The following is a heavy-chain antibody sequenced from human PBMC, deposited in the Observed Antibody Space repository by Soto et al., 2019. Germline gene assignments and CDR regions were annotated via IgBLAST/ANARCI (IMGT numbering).Heavy chain of an antibody. CDR1: GFTFDDYA. D-gene: IGHD3-10*01. CDR2: ISWNSGSI. CDR3: AKDAITMVRGVISYYGMDV. Sequence: EVQLVESGGGLVQPGRSLRLSCAASGFTFDDYAMHWVRQAPGKGLEWVSGISWNSGSIGYADSVKGLFTISRDNAKNSLSLQMNSLRAEDTALYYSAKDAITMVRGVISYYGMDVWGQGTTVTVSS. J-gene: IGHJ6*02. V-gene: IGHV3-9*01.